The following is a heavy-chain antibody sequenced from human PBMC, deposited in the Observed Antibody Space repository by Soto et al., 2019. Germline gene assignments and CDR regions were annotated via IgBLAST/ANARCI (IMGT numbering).Heavy chain of an antibody. Sequence: GGSLRLSCAASGFTFSSFAMSWVRQAPGKGLEWVSTFSGSGGSTYYADSVKGRFTISRDDSKNTLYLQMNSLRAEDTAVYYCAKRPFTSSGSFDYWGQGTLVTVS. D-gene: IGHD6-19*01. CDR1: GFTFSSFA. V-gene: IGHV3-23*01. CDR3: AKRPFTSSGSFDY. J-gene: IGHJ4*02. CDR2: FSGSGGST.